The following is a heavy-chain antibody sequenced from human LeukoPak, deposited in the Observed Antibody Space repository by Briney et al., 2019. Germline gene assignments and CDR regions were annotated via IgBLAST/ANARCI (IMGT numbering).Heavy chain of an antibody. CDR1: GYSISGGYY. J-gene: IGHJ4*02. Sequence: SETLSLTCAVSGYSISGGYYWGWIRQPPGKGLEWIGSIYHSGSTYYNPSLKSRVTISVDTSKNQFSLKLSSVTAADTAVYYCARLPPPGMVRGVYFDYWGQGTLVTVSS. CDR3: ARLPPPGMVRGVYFDY. CDR2: IYHSGST. D-gene: IGHD3-10*01. V-gene: IGHV4-38-2*01.